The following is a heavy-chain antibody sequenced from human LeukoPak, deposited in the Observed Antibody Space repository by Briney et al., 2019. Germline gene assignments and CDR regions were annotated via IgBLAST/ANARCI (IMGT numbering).Heavy chain of an antibody. D-gene: IGHD3-16*02. CDR1: GFTFSSYG. CDR2: IWYDGSNK. Sequence: GGSLRLSCAASGFTFSSYGMHWVRQAPGKGLEWVAVIWYDGSNKYYADSVKGRFTISRDNAKNSLYLQMNSLRAEDTALYYCAKASITFGGVIVDFDYWGQGTLVTVSS. CDR3: AKASITFGGVIVDFDY. V-gene: IGHV3-33*03. J-gene: IGHJ4*02.